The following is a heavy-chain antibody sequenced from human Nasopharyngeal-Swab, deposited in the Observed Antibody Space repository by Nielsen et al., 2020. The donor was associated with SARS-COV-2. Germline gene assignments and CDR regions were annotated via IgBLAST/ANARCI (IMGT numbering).Heavy chain of an antibody. CDR2: IKQDGSEK. J-gene: IGHJ3*02. D-gene: IGHD3-3*01. CDR3: ANLIFGDAFDI. Sequence: GGSLRLSCAASGFTFSSYWMSWVRKAPGKGLEWVANIKQDGSEKYYVDSVKGRFTISRDNAKNTLYLQMNSLRAEDTAVYYCANLIFGDAFDIWGQGTMVTVSS. V-gene: IGHV3-7*01. CDR1: GFTFSSYW.